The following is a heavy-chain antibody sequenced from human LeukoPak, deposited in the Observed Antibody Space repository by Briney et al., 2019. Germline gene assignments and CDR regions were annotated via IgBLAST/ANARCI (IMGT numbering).Heavy chain of an antibody. CDR1: GFTFSSYA. D-gene: IGHD3-22*01. J-gene: IGHJ4*02. V-gene: IGHV3-23*01. Sequence: GGSLRLSCAASGFTFSSYAMSWVRQAPGKGLEWVSAISGSGGSTYYEDSVKGRFTISRDNSKNTLYLQMNSLRAEDTAVYYCAKDYYYDSSGYYYFDYWGQGTLVTVSS. CDR2: ISGSGGST. CDR3: AKDYYYDSSGYYYFDY.